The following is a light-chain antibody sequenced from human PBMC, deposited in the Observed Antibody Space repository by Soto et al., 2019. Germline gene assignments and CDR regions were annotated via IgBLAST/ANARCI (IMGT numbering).Light chain of an antibody. Sequence: EIVLTQSPATLSLSPGERATLSCRASQSVSSYLAWYQPKPGQAPRLLIYDASNRATGIPARFSGSGSGTDFPLTISSLEPEDFVVYYCQQRSNWPGLFTFGPGTKVDIK. CDR1: QSVSSY. CDR2: DAS. CDR3: QQRSNWPGLFT. V-gene: IGKV3-11*01. J-gene: IGKJ3*01.